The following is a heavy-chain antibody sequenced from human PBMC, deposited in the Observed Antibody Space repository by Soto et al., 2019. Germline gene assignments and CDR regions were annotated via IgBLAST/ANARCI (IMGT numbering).Heavy chain of an antibody. CDR3: AKDRSSSPEGASNWFDP. J-gene: IGHJ5*02. CDR2: ISWNSGSI. D-gene: IGHD6-13*01. Sequence: LRLSCAASGFTFDDYAMHWVRQAPGKGLEWVSGISWNSGSIGYADSVKGRFTISRDNAKNSLYLQMNSLRAEDTALYYCAKDRSSSPEGASNWFDPWGQGTLVTVSS. CDR1: GFTFDDYA. V-gene: IGHV3-9*01.